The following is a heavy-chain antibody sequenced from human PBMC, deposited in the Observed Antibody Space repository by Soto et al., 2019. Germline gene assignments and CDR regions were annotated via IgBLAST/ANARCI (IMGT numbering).Heavy chain of an antibody. V-gene: IGHV4-31*03. J-gene: IGHJ4*02. CDR1: GGSITTGGSY. D-gene: IGHD2-2*02. CDR3: ERARFQVLYGKPYFDS. Sequence: QVQLQESGPGLLKPSQTLSLTCTVSGGSITTGGSYWSWIRQHPGKGLEWIGNIYHSGNTYYNPSLKSRLTISVDTSKNHFSLMVDSVTAADTAVYYCERARFQVLYGKPYFDSWGQGNLVTASS. CDR2: IYHSGNT.